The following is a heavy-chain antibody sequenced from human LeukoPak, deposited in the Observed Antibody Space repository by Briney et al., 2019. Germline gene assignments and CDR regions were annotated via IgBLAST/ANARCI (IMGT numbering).Heavy chain of an antibody. D-gene: IGHD3-9*01. CDR3: ASLTRVDY. CDR2: ISSSSSYI. CDR1: GLTVSSYN. J-gene: IGHJ4*02. V-gene: IGHV3-21*01. Sequence: PGGSLRLSCAASGLTVSSYNMNWVRQAPGKGLEWVSSISSSSSYIFYADSVKGRFTISRDNAKNSLHLQLNSLRAEDTAIYYCASLTRVDYWGQGTLVTVSS.